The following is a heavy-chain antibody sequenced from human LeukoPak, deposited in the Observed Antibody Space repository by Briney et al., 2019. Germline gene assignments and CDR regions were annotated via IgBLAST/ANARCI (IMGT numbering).Heavy chain of an antibody. CDR1: GFTFSDYY. J-gene: IGHJ4*02. D-gene: IGHD3-3*01. V-gene: IGHV3-11*01. CDR2: ISSSGSTI. CDR3: AGIRFNTYYFDY. Sequence: GGSLRLSCAASGFTFSDYYMSWIRQAPGKGLGWVAYISSSGSTIYYADSVKGRFTISRDNAKNSLYLQMNSLRAEDTAVYYCAGIRFNTYYFDYWGQGTLVTVSS.